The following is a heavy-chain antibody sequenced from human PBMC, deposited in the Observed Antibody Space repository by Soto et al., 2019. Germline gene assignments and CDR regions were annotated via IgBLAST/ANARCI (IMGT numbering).Heavy chain of an antibody. V-gene: IGHV3-23*01. Sequence: LILSCAASGFTFSSYAMSWVRQAPWKGLEWVSAISGSGGSTYYADSVKGRFTISRDNSKNTLYLQMNSLRAEDTAVYYCATPPHWFDPWGQGTLVTVSS. CDR1: GFTFSSYA. CDR2: ISGSGGST. J-gene: IGHJ5*02. CDR3: ATPPHWFDP.